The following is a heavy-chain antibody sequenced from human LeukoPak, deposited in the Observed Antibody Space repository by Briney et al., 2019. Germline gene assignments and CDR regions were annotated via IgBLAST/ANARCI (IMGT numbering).Heavy chain of an antibody. V-gene: IGHV3-23*01. CDR3: AKDRDGYNWYYFDY. Sequence: GGSLRLSCAASGFTFSSYAMSWVRQAPRKGLEWVSAISGSGGSTYYADSVKGRFTISRDNSKNTLYLQMNSLRAEDTAIYYCAKDRDGYNWYYFDYWGQGTLVTVSS. CDR1: GFTFSSYA. J-gene: IGHJ4*02. D-gene: IGHD5-24*01. CDR2: ISGSGGST.